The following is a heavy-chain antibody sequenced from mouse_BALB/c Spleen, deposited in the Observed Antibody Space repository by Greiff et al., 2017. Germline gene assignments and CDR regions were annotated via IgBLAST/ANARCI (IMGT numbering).Heavy chain of an antibody. CDR3: TKEDYDYDPWFAY. Sequence: EVQLQQSGTVLARPGASVKMSCKASGYTFTSYWMHWVKQRPGQGLEWIGAIYPGNSDTSYNQKFKGKAKLTAVTSTSTAYMELSSLTNEDSAVYYCTKEDYDYDPWFAYWGQGTLVTVSA. CDR1: GYTFTSYW. D-gene: IGHD2-4*01. CDR2: IYPGNSDT. J-gene: IGHJ3*01. V-gene: IGHV1-5*01.